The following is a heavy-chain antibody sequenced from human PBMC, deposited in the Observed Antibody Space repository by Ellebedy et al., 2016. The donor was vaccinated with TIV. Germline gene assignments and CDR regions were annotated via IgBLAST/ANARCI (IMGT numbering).Heavy chain of an antibody. Sequence: ASVKVSCKASGYTFTTYAMHWVRQAPGQRLEWMGWINAGNGNTKYSQKFQDRVIITRDTSASTAYMELSSLRFEDRAVYYCARGMYYSDSSGYSAYLDLWGRGTLVTVSS. D-gene: IGHD3-22*01. CDR2: INAGNGNT. CDR1: GYTFTTYA. J-gene: IGHJ2*01. CDR3: ARGMYYSDSSGYSAYLDL. V-gene: IGHV1-3*01.